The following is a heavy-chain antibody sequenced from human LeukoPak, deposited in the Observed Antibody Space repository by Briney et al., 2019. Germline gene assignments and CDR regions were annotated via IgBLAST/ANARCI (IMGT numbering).Heavy chain of an antibody. CDR3: ASLSALASTSAFDM. CDR1: GGSITSSSSY. J-gene: IGHJ3*02. Sequence: SETLSLTCTVSGGSITSSSSYWGWVRQPPGKGLEWIGSMYFGGSTYYNPSLKSRVTIYVDTSKNQFSLRLTSVTAADTAVYYCASLSALASTSAFDMWGQGTMVTVSS. V-gene: IGHV4-39*01. CDR2: MYFGGST. D-gene: IGHD5/OR15-5a*01.